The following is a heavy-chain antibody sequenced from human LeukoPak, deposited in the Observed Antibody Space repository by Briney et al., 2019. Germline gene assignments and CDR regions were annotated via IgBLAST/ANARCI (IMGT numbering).Heavy chain of an antibody. CDR1: GFTFDDYG. CDR3: AKLWVRGPSDLLDY. Sequence: GGSLRLSCAASGFTFDDYGMSWVRQAPGKGLEWVSGINWNGGSTGYADSVKGRFTISRDNSKNTLYLQMNSLRAEDTAVYYCAKLWVRGPSDLLDYWGQGTLVTVSS. D-gene: IGHD2-21*01. CDR2: INWNGGST. V-gene: IGHV3-20*04. J-gene: IGHJ4*02.